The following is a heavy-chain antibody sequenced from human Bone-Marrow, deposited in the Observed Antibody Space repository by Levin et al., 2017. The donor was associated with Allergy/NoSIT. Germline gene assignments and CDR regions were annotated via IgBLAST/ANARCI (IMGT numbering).Heavy chain of an antibody. Sequence: QAGGSLRLSCAASGFSFSDYAMTWVRQAPGKGLEWVSGVSGSGDDSYYADSVKGRFTISRDNSKNTLFLQMKSLRAEDTAEYYCAKLSGTTIGYYYYYMNVWGRGTTVTVSS. CDR2: VSGSGDDS. D-gene: IGHD1-1*01. V-gene: IGHV3-23*01. CDR1: GFSFSDYA. CDR3: AKLSGTTIGYYYYYMNV. J-gene: IGHJ6*03.